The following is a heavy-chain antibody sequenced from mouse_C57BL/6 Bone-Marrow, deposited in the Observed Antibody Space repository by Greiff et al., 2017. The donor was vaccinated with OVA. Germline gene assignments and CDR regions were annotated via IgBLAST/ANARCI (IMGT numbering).Heavy chain of an antibody. Sequence: EVKLMESGGGLVKPGGSLTLSCAASGFTFSDYGMHWVRQAPEKGLEWVAYISSGSSTIYYADTVKGRFTISRDNAKNTLFLQMTSLRSEDTAMYYCARSLYWYFDVWGTGTTVTVSS. CDR3: ARSLYWYFDV. V-gene: IGHV5-17*01. J-gene: IGHJ1*03. CDR2: ISSGSSTI. CDR1: GFTFSDYG.